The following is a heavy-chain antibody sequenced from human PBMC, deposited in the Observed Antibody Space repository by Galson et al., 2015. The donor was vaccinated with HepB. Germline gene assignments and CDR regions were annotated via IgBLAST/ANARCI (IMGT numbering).Heavy chain of an antibody. CDR1: GGTFSSYA. CDR2: IIPIFGTA. J-gene: IGHJ3*02. V-gene: IGHV1-69*06. CDR3: ASPGPYDAFDI. D-gene: IGHD2-8*02. Sequence: SVKVSCKASGGTFSSYAISWVRQAPGQGLEWMGGIIPIFGTANYAQKFQGRVTITADKSTSTAYMELSSLRSEDTAVYYCASPGPYDAFDIWGQGTMVTVSS.